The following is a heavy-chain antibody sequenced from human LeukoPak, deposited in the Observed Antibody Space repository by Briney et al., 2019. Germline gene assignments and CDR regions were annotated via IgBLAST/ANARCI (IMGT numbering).Heavy chain of an antibody. CDR2: IFHTGRT. CDR3: AGQIARGLWAFDI. J-gene: IGHJ3*02. D-gene: IGHD3-10*01. CDR1: GGIISNTDYY. V-gene: IGHV4-39*01. Sequence: SETLSLTCTVSGGIISNTDYYWGWIRQSPGKGLEWIGSIFHTGRTSYNPSLMSRVTISIDTSRTQFSLKLTSVTAADTALYYCAGQIARGLWAFDIWGQGTVVTVSS.